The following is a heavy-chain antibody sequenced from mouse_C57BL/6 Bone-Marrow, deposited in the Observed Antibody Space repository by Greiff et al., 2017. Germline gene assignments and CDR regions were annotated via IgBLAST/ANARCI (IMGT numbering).Heavy chain of an antibody. CDR1: GFNIKNTY. CDR3: ARGHYYGSSYYFDY. J-gene: IGHJ2*01. CDR2: IDPANGNT. Sequence: VQLQQSVAELVRPGASVKLSCTASGFNIKNTYMNWVKQRPEQGLEWIGMIDPANGNTKSATKFQGKATITADTSSNTAYLQLISLTSEDTAIYYCARGHYYGSSYYFDYWGQGTTLTVSS. D-gene: IGHD1-1*01. V-gene: IGHV14-3*01.